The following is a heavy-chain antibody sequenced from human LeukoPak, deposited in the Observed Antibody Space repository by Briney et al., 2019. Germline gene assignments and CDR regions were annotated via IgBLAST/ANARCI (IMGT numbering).Heavy chain of an antibody. J-gene: IGHJ4*02. CDR2: ISGSGGST. Sequence: GGSLRLSCAVSGFTFRSYAMSWVRQAPGKGLEWVSGISGSGGSTYYADSVKGRFTISRDNSKNTLYLQMNSLRAEDTAVFYCARAGATTAFDCWGQGTLVTVSS. D-gene: IGHD1-26*01. CDR3: ARAGATTAFDC. V-gene: IGHV3-23*01. CDR1: GFTFRSYA.